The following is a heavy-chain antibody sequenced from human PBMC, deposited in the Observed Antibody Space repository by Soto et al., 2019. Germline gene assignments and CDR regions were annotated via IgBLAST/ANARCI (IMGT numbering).Heavy chain of an antibody. V-gene: IGHV3-66*01. J-gene: IGHJ4*02. CDR3: AGGKTVPGLFDY. D-gene: IGHD6-19*01. Sequence: EVQLVESGGGLVQPGGSLRLSCVASGLTVSSNHMSWVRQAPGKGLEWVSIMYSGGSIYYADSVKGGFTISRDNSKNTLYLQMSSLRAEDTAVYYCAGGKTVPGLFDYWGQGTLVTVSS. CDR2: MYSGGSI. CDR1: GLTVSSNH.